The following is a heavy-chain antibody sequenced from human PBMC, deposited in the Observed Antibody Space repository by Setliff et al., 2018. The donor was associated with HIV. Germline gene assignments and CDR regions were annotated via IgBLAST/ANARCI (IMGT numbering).Heavy chain of an antibody. V-gene: IGHV5-51*01. Sequence: PGESLKISCKGSGYRFTSHWIAWVRQMPGKGLEWMGIIYPGDSETRYSPSFEGQVTMSDDKSINTAYLQWNSLKASDTAMYYCARQPTDTAVYYCTRMIPPRSNRFSSGWFDYWGQGTVVTVSS. D-gene: IGHD6-19*01. CDR3: ARQPTDTAVYYCTRMIPPRSNRFSSGWFDY. CDR1: GYRFTSHW. J-gene: IGHJ4*02. CDR2: IYPGDSET.